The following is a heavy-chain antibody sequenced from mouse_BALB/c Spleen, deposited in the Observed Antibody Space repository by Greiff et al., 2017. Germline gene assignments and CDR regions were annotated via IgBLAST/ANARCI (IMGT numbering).Heavy chain of an antibody. CDR1: GYTFTSYT. J-gene: IGHJ4*01. D-gene: IGHD2-14*01. CDR2: INPSSGYT. CDR3: AKEGYDDAMDY. Sequence: VQLQQSAAELARPGASVKMSCKASGYTFTSYTMHWVKQRPGQGLEWIGYINPSSGYTEYNQKFKDKTTLTADKSSSTAYMQLSSLTSEDSAVYYCAKEGYDDAMDYWGQGTSVTVSS. V-gene: IGHV1-4*02.